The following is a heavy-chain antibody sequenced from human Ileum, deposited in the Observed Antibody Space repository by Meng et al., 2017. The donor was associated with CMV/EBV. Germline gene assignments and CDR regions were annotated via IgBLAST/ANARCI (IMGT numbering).Heavy chain of an antibody. J-gene: IGHJ4*02. CDR1: GFTFSDYW. CDR2: IDDDGSVT. CDR3: ARLADTRTAFDY. D-gene: IGHD2-15*01. V-gene: IGHV3-74*01. Sequence: SCAASGFTFSDYWMHWVRQAPGKGLVWVARIDDDGSVTTYADSVKGRFTISRDNAKNTLFLQMNSVTDEDTAVYYCARLADTRTAFDYWGQGSLVTVSS.